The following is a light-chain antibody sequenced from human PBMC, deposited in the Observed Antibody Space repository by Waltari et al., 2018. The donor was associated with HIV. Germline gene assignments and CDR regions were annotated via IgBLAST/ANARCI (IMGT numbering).Light chain of an antibody. CDR1: SRDVGGYNY. J-gene: IGLJ2*01. V-gene: IGLV2-8*01. Sequence: QSALTQPPSASGSPGQSVTISCTGTSRDVGGYNYVPWYQQHPGKAPKLMIYEVSKRPSGVPDRFSGSKSGNTASLTVSGIQAEDEADYYCSSYSGSNNLGVVFGGGTKLTVL. CDR2: EVS. CDR3: SSYSGSNNLGVV.